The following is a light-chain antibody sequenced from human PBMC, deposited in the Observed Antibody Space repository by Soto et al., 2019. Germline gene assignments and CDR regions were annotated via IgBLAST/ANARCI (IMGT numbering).Light chain of an antibody. CDR2: GAS. CDR1: QSVSSN. J-gene: IGKJ2*01. CDR3: QQYNNWPPRYT. Sequence: EIVMTQSPATLSVSPGESATLSCRASQSVSSNLAWYQQKPGQAPRLLIYGASTRATGIPARFSGSGSWTEFTLTISSLQSEDFAVYSCQQYNNWPPRYTFGQGTKLEIK. V-gene: IGKV3-15*01.